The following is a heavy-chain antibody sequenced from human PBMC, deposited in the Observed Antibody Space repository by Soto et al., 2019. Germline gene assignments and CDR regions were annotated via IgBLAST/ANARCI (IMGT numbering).Heavy chain of an antibody. J-gene: IGHJ3*02. Sequence: ASVKVSCKASGYTLTSYYMQWVRQAPGQGLEWMGRINPSGGSTNYAQKFQGRVIMTTDTSTSTAYMELSSLSSEDTALYYCGRVFAGNWNDDPSGGAFDIWGQGTKVTVSS. CDR2: INPSGGST. CDR1: GYTLTSYY. V-gene: IGHV1-46*03. D-gene: IGHD1-1*01. CDR3: GRVFAGNWNDDPSGGAFDI.